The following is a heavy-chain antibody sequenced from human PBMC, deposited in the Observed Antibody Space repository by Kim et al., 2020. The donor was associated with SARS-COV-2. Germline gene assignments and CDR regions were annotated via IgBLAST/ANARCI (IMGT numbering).Heavy chain of an antibody. V-gene: IGHV1-3*01. CDR2: T. CDR3: ARVAMVRGIDY. Sequence: TKYSRKFQGRVTITRDTSASTAYMELSSLRSEDTAVYYCARVAMVRGIDYWGQGTLVTVSS. D-gene: IGHD3-10*01. J-gene: IGHJ4*02.